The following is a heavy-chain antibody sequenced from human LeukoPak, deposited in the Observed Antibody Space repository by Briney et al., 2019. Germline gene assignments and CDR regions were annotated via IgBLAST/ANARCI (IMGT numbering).Heavy chain of an antibody. J-gene: IGHJ4*02. CDR2: IHYTGST. V-gene: IGHV4-59*12. Sequence: SETLSLTCTVSGGSISSYYWSWIRQSPGKGLECIGYIHYTGSTNYNPSLKSRVTISVETSKNQFSLKLSSVTAADTAVYYCAVSSGYYWSPRFYFDYWGQGTLVTVSS. CDR3: AVSSGYYWSPRFYFDY. CDR1: GGSISSYY. D-gene: IGHD3-22*01.